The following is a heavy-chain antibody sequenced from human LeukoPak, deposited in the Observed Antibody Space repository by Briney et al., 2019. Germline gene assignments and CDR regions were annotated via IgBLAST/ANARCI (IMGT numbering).Heavy chain of an antibody. J-gene: IGHJ4*02. CDR2: IYHSGST. CDR3: ARDVGYYGSGSPIDY. CDR1: GGSISSSNW. D-gene: IGHD3-10*01. V-gene: IGHV4-4*02. Sequence: SGTLSLTCAVSGGSISSSNWWSWVRQPPGKGLEWIGEIYHSGSTNYNPSLKSRVTISVDKSKNQFSLKLSSVTAADTAVYYCARDVGYYGSGSPIDYWGQGTLVTVSS.